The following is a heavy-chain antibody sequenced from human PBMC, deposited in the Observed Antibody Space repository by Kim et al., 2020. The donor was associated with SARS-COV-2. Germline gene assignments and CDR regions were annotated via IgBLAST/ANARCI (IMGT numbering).Heavy chain of an antibody. V-gene: IGHV3-49*03. Sequence: GGSLRLSCTASEFTSGDYAMIWFRQAPGKGLEWVGLIRSKAYGATTEYAASVKGRFIISRDDSKGIAYLQMHSLQTEDTAMYYCSRGGGYCTSTSCYHHYYFMDVWREGTTVPVSS. CDR3: SRGGGYCTSTSCYHHYYFMDV. D-gene: IGHD2-2*01. CDR2: IRSKAYGATT. J-gene: IGHJ6*03. CDR1: EFTSGDYA.